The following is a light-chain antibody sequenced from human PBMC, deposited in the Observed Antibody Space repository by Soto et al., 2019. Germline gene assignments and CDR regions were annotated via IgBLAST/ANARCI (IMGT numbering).Light chain of an antibody. V-gene: IGLV2-14*01. CDR1: SSDVGGYNY. CDR2: DVS. CDR3: NSHTSRSSSTYV. J-gene: IGLJ1*01. Sequence: QPVLTQPASVSGSPGQSITISCTGTSSDVGGYNYVSWYQQYPGKAPKLMIYDVSNRPSGVSNRFSGSKSGNTASLTISGLQAEDEADYYCNSHTSRSSSTYVFGTGTKLTVL.